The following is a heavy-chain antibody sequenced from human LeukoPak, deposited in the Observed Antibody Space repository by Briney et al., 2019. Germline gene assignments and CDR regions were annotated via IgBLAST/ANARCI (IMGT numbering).Heavy chain of an antibody. CDR3: AKRAAPGTGLTY. J-gene: IGHJ4*02. V-gene: IGHV3-48*03. CDR2: ISSSGSTI. Sequence: PGGSLRLSCAASGFTFSSYEMNWVRQAPGKGLEWVSYISSSGSTIYYADSVKGRFTISRDNAKNSLYLQMSSLRPEDTAVYYCAKRAAPGTGLTYWGQGTLVTVSS. CDR1: GFTFSSYE. D-gene: IGHD6-13*01.